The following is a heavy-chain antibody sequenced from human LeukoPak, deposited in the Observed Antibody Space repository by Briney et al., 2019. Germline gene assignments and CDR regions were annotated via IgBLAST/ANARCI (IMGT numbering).Heavy chain of an antibody. V-gene: IGHV3-66*01. CDR3: ARTDYSSDWYYFDY. CDR2: IFSGGST. Sequence: GGSLRLSCAGSGFTISSNYMSWVRQAPGKGLGWVSFIFSGGSTYYADSVKGRFTISRDNSKNTLYLQMNSLRAEDTAVYYCARTDYSSDWYYFDYWGQGTLVTVSS. J-gene: IGHJ4*02. D-gene: IGHD6-19*01. CDR1: GFTISSNY.